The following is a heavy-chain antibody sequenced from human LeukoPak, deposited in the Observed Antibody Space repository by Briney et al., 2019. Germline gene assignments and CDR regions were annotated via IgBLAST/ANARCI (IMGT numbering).Heavy chain of an antibody. CDR1: GFTFSNYW. CDR3: AAGAGWLIDW. V-gene: IGHV3-7*01. CDR2: IEKDGSEI. J-gene: IGHJ4*02. Sequence: QPGGSLRLSCAASGFTFSNYWKNWVRQAPGKGMEWVAIIEKDGSEILYVDSVKGRFTISRDNAKNSLYLQMNSLRAEDTAVYYCAAGAGWLIDWWGQGTLVTVSS. D-gene: IGHD6-19*01.